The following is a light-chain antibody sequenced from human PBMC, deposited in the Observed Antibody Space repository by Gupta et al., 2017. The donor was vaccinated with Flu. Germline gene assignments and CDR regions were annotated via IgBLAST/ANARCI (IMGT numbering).Light chain of an antibody. CDR3: QQYDAYPFT. Sequence: PSTLSASLGDRVTITCRASQSISDWLTWYQQKPGTAPKFLIYKASTLESGVPSRFSGSGSGTEFTLTINNLQPDDFATYFCQQYDAYPFTFGRGTXVEIK. J-gene: IGKJ4*01. CDR1: QSISDW. CDR2: KAS. V-gene: IGKV1-5*03.